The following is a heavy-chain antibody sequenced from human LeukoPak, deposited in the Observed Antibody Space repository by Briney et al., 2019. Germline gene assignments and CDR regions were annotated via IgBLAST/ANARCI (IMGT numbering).Heavy chain of an antibody. V-gene: IGHV4-34*01. Sequence: PSETLSLTCAVYGGSLSGYYWSWIRQPPGKGLEWIGEINHSGSTNYNPSLKSRVTISVDTSKNQFSLKLSSVTAADTAVYYCARENYYDSSGFDYWGQGTLVTVSS. D-gene: IGHD3-22*01. CDR2: INHSGST. CDR3: ARENYYDSSGFDY. J-gene: IGHJ4*02. CDR1: GGSLSGYY.